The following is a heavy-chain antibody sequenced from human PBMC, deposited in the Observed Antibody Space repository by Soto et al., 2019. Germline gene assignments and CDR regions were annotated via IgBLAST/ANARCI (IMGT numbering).Heavy chain of an antibody. CDR1: GFTFSSYS. CDR2: ISISIITI. CDR3: ARDIVVVITTFYYGMDV. Sequence: PGGSLRLSCAASGFTFSSYSMNWVRQAPGKGLEWVSYISISIITIFYADSVKGRFTISRDNAKNSLYLQMNSLRDEDTAVYYCARDIVVVITTFYYGMDVWGQGTTVTVSS. V-gene: IGHV3-48*02. D-gene: IGHD3-22*01. J-gene: IGHJ6*02.